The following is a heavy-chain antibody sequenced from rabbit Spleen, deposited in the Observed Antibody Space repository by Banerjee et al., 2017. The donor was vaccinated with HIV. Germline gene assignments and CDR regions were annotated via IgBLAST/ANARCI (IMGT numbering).Heavy chain of an antibody. V-gene: IGHV1S45*01. J-gene: IGHJ4*01. CDR1: GCSFCSNW. CDR3: ARDLVAAIGWNFSL. CDR2: IDTNDGDT. D-gene: IGHD5-1*01. Sequence: LVEAGGGLLNPGGTLPLTSRDSGCSFCSNWVCLVRQAPGKGLEWIACIDTNDGDTDYANWPKGRFTISKTSSTTVTLQMTSLTAADTATYFCARDLVAAIGWNFSLWGPGTLVTVS.